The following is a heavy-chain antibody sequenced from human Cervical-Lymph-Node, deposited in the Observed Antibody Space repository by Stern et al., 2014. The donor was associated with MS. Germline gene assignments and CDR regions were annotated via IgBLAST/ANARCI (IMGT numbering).Heavy chain of an antibody. J-gene: IGHJ5*02. Sequence: EVQLVESGGDLVQPGGSLRLSCATSGFTVSGHHLSWVRQAPGKGLEWVSTIYSGATTDFYGSSTTSYVDSVRGRFTISRDDSKSTLHLQMNSLRAEDTAIYYCTTMRGRKPNGWFDHWGQGTLVTVSS. V-gene: IGHV3-66*01. CDR3: TTMRGRKPNGWFDH. CDR2: IYSGATTDFYGSSTT. CDR1: GFTVSGHH.